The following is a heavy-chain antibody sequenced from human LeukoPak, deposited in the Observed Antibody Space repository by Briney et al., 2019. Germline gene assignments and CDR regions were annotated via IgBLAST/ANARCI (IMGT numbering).Heavy chain of an antibody. V-gene: IGHV3-21*01. CDR1: RFTSTSYS. Sequence: GGSLRLSPAASRFTSTSYSMNSVRQAPGEGVEWVSSISSSSRYIYNTDSVKGRFTISRDNAKKALYLQMHSLRAEDTAVYYCARDDSGVVGVADEPNYNYYGMDVWGQGTTVTVSS. CDR3: ARDDSGVVGVADEPNYNYYGMDV. CDR2: ISSSSRYI. D-gene: IGHD2-15*01. J-gene: IGHJ6*02.